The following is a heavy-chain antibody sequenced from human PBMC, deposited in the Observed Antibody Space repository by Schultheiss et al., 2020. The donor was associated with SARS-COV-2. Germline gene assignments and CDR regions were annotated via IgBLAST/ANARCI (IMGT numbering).Heavy chain of an antibody. CDR2: IKQDGSEK. J-gene: IGHJ6*02. CDR3: ARKRYSNYPYYYYGMDV. D-gene: IGHD4-11*01. V-gene: IGHV3-7*01. CDR1: GFTFSSYW. Sequence: GGSLRLSCAASGFTFSSYWMSWVRQAPGKGLEWVANIKQDGSEKYYVDSLKGRFTISRDNAKNSLYLQMNSLRAEDTAVYYCARKRYSNYPYYYYGMDVWGQGTTVTVSS.